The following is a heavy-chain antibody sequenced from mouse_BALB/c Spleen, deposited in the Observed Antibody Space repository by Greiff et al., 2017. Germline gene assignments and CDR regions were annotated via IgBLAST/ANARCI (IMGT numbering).Heavy chain of an antibody. CDR3: ARAGTNPSYYYAMDY. CDR1: GFSLTGYG. V-gene: IGHV2-6-7*01. Sequence: VKLVESGPGLVAPSQSLSITCTVSGFSLTGYGVNWVRQPPGKGLEWLGMIWGDGSTDYNSALKSRLSISKDNSKSQVFLKMNSLQTDDTARYYCARAGTNPSYYYAMDYWGQGTSVTVSS. D-gene: IGHD4-1*01. J-gene: IGHJ4*01. CDR2: IWGDGST.